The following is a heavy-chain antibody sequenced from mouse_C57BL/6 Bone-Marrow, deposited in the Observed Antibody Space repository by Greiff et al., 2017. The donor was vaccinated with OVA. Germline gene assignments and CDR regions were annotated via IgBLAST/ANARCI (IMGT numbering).Heavy chain of an antibody. J-gene: IGHJ4*01. V-gene: IGHV14-4*01. CDR2: IDPENGDT. Sequence: VQLKESGAELVRPGASVKLSCTASGFNIKDDYMHWVKQRPEQGLEWIGWIDPENGDTEYASKFQGKATITADTSSNTAYLQLSSLTSEDTAVYYCTSLFGAMDYWGQGTSVTVSS. CDR3: TSLFGAMDY. D-gene: IGHD6-2*01. CDR1: GFNIKDDY.